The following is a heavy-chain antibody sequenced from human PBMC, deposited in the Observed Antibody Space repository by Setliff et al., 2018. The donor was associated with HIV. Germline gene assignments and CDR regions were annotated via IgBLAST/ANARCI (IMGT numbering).Heavy chain of an antibody. CDR1: GYTFTSYA. D-gene: IGHD1-26*01. Sequence: SVKVSCKASGYTFTSYAVNWVRQAPGQGFEWVGWIHTNTGDPTYAQGFTGRFVFSFDTSVSTAYLQISGLKAEDTAVYYCATRGEQLYFYGMDVWGQGTTVTVSS. CDR2: IHTNTGDP. CDR3: ATRGEQLYFYGMDV. V-gene: IGHV7-4-1*02. J-gene: IGHJ6*02.